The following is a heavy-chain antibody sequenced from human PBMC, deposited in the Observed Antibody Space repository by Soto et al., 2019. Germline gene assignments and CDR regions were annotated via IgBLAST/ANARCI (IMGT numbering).Heavy chain of an antibody. J-gene: IGHJ4*02. D-gene: IGHD6-13*01. CDR2: FNPMSGST. CDR3: ARDLAAADY. Sequence: QVQLVQYGAEVKTPGASVKISCKTSGYILINYYIHWVRQAPGQGLEWVALFNPMSGSTNYAQKLQGGVTVTSDTSTSTVYMELSSLISEDTAVYYCARDLAAADYWGQGTLVTVSS. CDR1: GYILINYY. V-gene: IGHV1-46*04.